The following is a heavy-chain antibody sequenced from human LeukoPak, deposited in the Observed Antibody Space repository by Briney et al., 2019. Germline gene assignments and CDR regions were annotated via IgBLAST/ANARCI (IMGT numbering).Heavy chain of an antibody. CDR3: ARKESY. CDR1: GLTFSSSW. V-gene: IGHV3-7*03. CDR2: INPDGNKK. Sequence: PGGSLRLSCAVSGLTFSSSWMDWVRQAPGKGLEWVASINPDGNKKYSADSVKGRFTISRDNAENSLYLQMNSLRVEDTAVYYCARKESYWGQGTLVTVSS. J-gene: IGHJ4*02.